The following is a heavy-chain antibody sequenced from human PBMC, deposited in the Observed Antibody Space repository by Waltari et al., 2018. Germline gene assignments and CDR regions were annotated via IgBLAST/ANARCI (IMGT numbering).Heavy chain of an antibody. CDR2: ITSSSSHI. CDR1: GFTFSSYS. V-gene: IGHV3-21*01. CDR3: ARGCSTTSCYLLDY. Sequence: EVQLVESGGGLVQPGGSLRLSCAASGFTFSSYSMNWVRQAPGKGLEWVSSITSSSSHIYYADSVRGRFTISRDNGKNSLYLQMNSLRAEDTAVYYCARGCSTTSCYLLDYWGQGTLVTVSS. J-gene: IGHJ4*02. D-gene: IGHD2-2*01.